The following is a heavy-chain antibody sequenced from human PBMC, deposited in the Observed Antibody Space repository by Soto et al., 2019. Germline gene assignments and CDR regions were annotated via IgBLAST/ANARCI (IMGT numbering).Heavy chain of an antibody. Sequence: ASVKVSCKASGYTFTSYGISWARQAPGQGLEWMGWISAYNGNTNYAQKLQGRFTMTTDTSTSTAYMELRSLRSDDTAVYYCARVGSSSSRGAFDIWGQGTMVTVSS. D-gene: IGHD6-6*01. CDR2: ISAYNGNT. CDR1: GYTFTSYG. CDR3: ARVGSSSSRGAFDI. V-gene: IGHV1-18*01. J-gene: IGHJ3*02.